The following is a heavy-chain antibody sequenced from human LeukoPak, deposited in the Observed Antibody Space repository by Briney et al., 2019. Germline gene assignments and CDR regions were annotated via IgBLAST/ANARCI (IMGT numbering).Heavy chain of an antibody. Sequence: PPQTLSLTCTVSGGSLNSGGYYWSWIRQQPGKGLEGIGCIYYSGSTYYNPSLKSRVTISLDTSKNQFSLQLSSVTSAHTAMYYCARSPRDDYGDTTRFFDYWGQGTLVTVSS. CDR2: IYYSGST. D-gene: IGHD4-17*01. J-gene: IGHJ4*02. CDR1: GGSLNSGGYY. CDR3: ARSPRDDYGDTTRFFDY. V-gene: IGHV4-31*03.